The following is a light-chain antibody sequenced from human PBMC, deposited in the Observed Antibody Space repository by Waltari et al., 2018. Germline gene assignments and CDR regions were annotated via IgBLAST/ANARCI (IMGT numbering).Light chain of an antibody. CDR2: EDT. CDR3: CSYVDSRTFV. V-gene: IGLV2-23*02. CDR1: SSDIESYTL. Sequence: QSALTQPASVSGSPGQSITTSCTGTSSDIESYTLVSWYQQHPGEAPKVIIYEDTKRPSGVSGRFSASKSGNTASLTISGLQAEDEADYHCCSYVDSRTFVFGGGTRLTVL. J-gene: IGLJ2*01.